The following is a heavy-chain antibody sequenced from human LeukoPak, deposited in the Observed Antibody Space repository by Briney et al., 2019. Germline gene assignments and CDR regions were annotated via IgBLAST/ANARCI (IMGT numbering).Heavy chain of an antibody. V-gene: IGHV3-20*04. CDR1: GFTFDDYG. CDR3: ARALVRGWFDP. Sequence: PGGSLRLSCAASGFTFDDYGMSWVRQALGKGLEWVSGINWNGGSTGYADSVKGRFTISRDNAKTSLYLQRNRLRAEDTALYYCARALVRGWFDPWGQGTLVTVSS. CDR2: INWNGGST. D-gene: IGHD6-13*01. J-gene: IGHJ5*02.